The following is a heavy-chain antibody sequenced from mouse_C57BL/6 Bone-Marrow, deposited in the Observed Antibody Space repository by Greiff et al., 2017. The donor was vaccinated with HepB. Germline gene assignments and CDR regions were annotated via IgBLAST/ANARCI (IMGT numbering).Heavy chain of an antibody. Sequence: QVQLQQSGAELARPGASVKLSCKASGYNFTSYGISWVKQRTGQGLEWIGEIYPRSGNTYYNEKFKGKATLTADKSSSKAYMELRSLTSEDSAVYFCARRGWFAYWGQGTLVTGSA. CDR1: GYNFTSYG. CDR3: ARRGWFAY. V-gene: IGHV1-81*01. CDR2: IYPRSGNT. J-gene: IGHJ3*01.